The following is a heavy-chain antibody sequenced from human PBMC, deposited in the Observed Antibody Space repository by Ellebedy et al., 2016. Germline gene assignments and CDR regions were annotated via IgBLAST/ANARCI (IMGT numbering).Heavy chain of an antibody. D-gene: IGHD2-2*01. J-gene: IGHJ6*04. V-gene: IGHV1-18*01. Sequence: ASVKVSXKASGYTFTSYGISWVRQAPGQGLEWMGWISAYNGNTNYAQKLQGRVTMTTDTSTSTAYMELRSLRSDDTAVYYCARAGGVEVVVPAAIKLDVWGKGTTVTVSS. CDR3: ARAGGVEVVVPAAIKLDV. CDR2: ISAYNGNT. CDR1: GYTFTSYG.